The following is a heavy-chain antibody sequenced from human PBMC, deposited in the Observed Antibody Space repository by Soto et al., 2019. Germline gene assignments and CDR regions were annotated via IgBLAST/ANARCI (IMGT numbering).Heavy chain of an antibody. D-gene: IGHD1-26*01. J-gene: IGHJ5*02. CDR1: GGTFSSYT. Sequence: QVQLVQSGAEVKKPGSSVKVSCKASGGTFSSYTISWVRQAPGQGLEWMGRIIPILGIANYAQKFQGRVTNTADKSPSTPHLELSTLRSEDTAVYYCARDPVGATTPLPCFDPWGQGTLVTVSS. CDR2: IIPILGIA. CDR3: ARDPVGATTPLPCFDP. V-gene: IGHV1-69*08.